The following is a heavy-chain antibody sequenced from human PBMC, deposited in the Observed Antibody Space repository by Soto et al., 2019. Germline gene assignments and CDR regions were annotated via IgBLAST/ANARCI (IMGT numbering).Heavy chain of an antibody. D-gene: IGHD2-15*01. CDR3: ARGRIYCSGGSCYPNRYYYYMDV. CDR1: GGSFSGYY. J-gene: IGHJ6*03. CDR2: INHSGST. V-gene: IGHV4-34*01. Sequence: QVQLQQWGAGLLKPSETLSLTCAVYGGSFSGYYWSWIRQPPGKGLEWIGEINHSGSTNYNPSLKSRVTISVDTSKNQFSLKLSSVTAADTAVYYCARGRIYCSGGSCYPNRYYYYMDVWGKGTTVTVSS.